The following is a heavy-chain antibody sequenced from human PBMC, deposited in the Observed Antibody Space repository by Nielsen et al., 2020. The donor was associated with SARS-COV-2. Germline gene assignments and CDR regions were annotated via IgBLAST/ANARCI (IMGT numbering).Heavy chain of an antibody. V-gene: IGHV1-46*01. CDR2: INPSGGST. D-gene: IGHD6-6*01. J-gene: IGHJ4*02. CDR3: ARGASIAARPDYYFDY. Sequence: WVRQAPGQGLEWMGIINPSGGSTSYAQKFQGRVTMTRDTSTSTVYMELSSLRSEDTAVYYCARGASIAARPDYYFDYWGQGTLVTVSS.